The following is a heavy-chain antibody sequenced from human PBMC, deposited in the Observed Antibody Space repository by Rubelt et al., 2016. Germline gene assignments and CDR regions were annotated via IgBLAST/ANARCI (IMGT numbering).Heavy chain of an antibody. D-gene: IGHD4-17*01. CDR1: GFTFSSYG. CDR2: IRYDRSNK. CDR3: AKPARLDYGINAEYFQH. V-gene: IGHV3-30*02. Sequence: QVQLVESGGGVVQPGGSLRLSCAASGFTFSSYGMHWVRQAPGKGLEWVAFIRYDRSNKYYADSVKGRFTISRDNSKNTLYLQMNSLRAEDTAVYYCAKPARLDYGINAEYFQHWGQGTLVTVSS. J-gene: IGHJ1*01.